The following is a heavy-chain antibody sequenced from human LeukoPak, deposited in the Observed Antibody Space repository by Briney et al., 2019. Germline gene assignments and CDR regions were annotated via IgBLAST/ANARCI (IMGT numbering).Heavy chain of an antibody. CDR3: ARGSVIAVAGNYFVY. J-gene: IGHJ4*02. CDR2: IIPMFGTA. V-gene: IGHV1-69*13. D-gene: IGHD6-13*01. Sequence: SVKVSCKASGYTFTSYGISWVRQAPGQGLEWMGGIIPMFGTADYAQKFQGRATITADESTSTAYMELSSLRSEDTAVYYCARGSVIAVAGNYFVYSGQGTLGTVSS. CDR1: GYTFTSYG.